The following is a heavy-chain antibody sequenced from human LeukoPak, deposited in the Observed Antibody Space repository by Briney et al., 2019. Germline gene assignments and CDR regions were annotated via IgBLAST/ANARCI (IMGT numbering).Heavy chain of an antibody. CDR1: GFTFSSYG. Sequence: GGSLRLSCAASGFTFSSYGMHWVRQAPGKGLEWVAVIWYDGSNKYYADSVKGRFTISRDNSKNTLYLQMNSLRAEDTAVYYCARGDSGGLYYDFWSGYSWFDPWGQGTLVTVSS. CDR3: ARGDSGGLYYDFWSGYSWFDP. CDR2: IWYDGSNK. J-gene: IGHJ5*02. D-gene: IGHD3-3*01. V-gene: IGHV3-33*01.